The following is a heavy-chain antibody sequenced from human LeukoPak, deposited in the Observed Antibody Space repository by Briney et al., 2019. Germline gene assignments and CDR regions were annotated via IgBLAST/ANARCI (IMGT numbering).Heavy chain of an antibody. CDR2: IKSKTDGGTT. Sequence: PGGSLRLSCAASGFTFSNAWMSWVRQAPGKGLEWVGRIKSKTDGGTTDYAAPMKGRFTISRDDSKNTLYLQMNSLKTEDTAVYYCTTGIVGATNFDYWGQGTLVTVSS. CDR1: GFTFSNAW. J-gene: IGHJ4*02. D-gene: IGHD1-26*01. CDR3: TTGIVGATNFDY. V-gene: IGHV3-15*01.